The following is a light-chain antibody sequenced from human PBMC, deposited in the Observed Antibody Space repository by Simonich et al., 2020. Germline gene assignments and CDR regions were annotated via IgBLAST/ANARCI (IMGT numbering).Light chain of an antibody. V-gene: IGLV1-40*01. CDR3: QSYDSSLSGWV. J-gene: IGLJ3*02. Sequence: QSVLTQPPSVSGAPGQRVTISCTGSSSNIGAGYAVHWYQQLPGTAPKLLIYGNSNLPSGVPDRFSGSKSGTSASLAITGLQDEDEADYYCQSYDSSLSGWVFGGGTKLTVL. CDR2: GNS. CDR1: SSNIGAGYA.